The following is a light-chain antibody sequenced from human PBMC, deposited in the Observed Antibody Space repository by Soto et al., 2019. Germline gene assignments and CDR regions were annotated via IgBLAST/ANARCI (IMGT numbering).Light chain of an antibody. J-gene: IGKJ5*01. Sequence: DIQMTQSPSSLSASVGDRVSITCGASQSISNDLNWYQQKPGKAPKVLIYAASNLQSGVPSRFSGSGSGTDFTLTISSLQPEDFATYYCQQSYSTPITFGQGTRLEI. CDR2: AAS. CDR3: QQSYSTPIT. CDR1: QSISND. V-gene: IGKV1-39*01.